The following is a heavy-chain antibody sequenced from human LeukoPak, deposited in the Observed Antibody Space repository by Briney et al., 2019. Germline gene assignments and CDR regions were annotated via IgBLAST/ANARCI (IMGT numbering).Heavy chain of an antibody. D-gene: IGHD3-16*01. CDR2: ISGSGGST. J-gene: IGHJ4*02. CDR1: GFTFSSYA. CDR3: ARDFEGGFGY. Sequence: GGSLRLSCAASGFTFSSYAMSWVRQAPGKGLEWVSAISGSGGSTYYADSVKGRFTISRDNAKNSLYLQMNSLRADDTAVYYCARDFEGGFGYWGQGTLVTVSS. V-gene: IGHV3-23*01.